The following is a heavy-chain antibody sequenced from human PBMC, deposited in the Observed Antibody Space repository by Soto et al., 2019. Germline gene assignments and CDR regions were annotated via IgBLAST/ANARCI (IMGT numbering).Heavy chain of an antibody. D-gene: IGHD3-22*01. Sequence: SETLSLTCTVPGGSISSYYWSWFRQPPGKELEWIGDIYYSGSTNYNPSLKSRVTISVDTSKKQFSLKLSSVTSADTAVYYWARLSGGSYYDRSGYYRRDNWFDPWGQGTLVTVSS. CDR3: ARLSGGSYYDRSGYYRRDNWFDP. V-gene: IGHV4-59*01. CDR1: GGSISSYY. J-gene: IGHJ5*02. CDR2: IYYSGST.